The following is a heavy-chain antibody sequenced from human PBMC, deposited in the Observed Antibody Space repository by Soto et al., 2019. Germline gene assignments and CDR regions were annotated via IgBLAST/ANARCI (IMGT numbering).Heavy chain of an antibody. CDR2: TIPLFGTT. V-gene: IGHV1-69*13. CDR3: ARDSIAAAGTDY. D-gene: IGHD6-13*01. J-gene: IGHJ4*02. CDR1: GGTFSSYT. Sequence: SVKVSCKASGGTFSSYTIAWVRQAPGQGLEWMGETIPLFGTTNYVEKFQGRLTITADASTSTAYMELSSLRSEDTAMYYCARDSIAAAGTDYWGQGTLVTVS.